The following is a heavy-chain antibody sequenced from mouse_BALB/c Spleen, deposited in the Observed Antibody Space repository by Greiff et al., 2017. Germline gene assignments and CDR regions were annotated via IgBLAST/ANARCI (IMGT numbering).Heavy chain of an antibody. CDR3: ARSIYDYDGGGFAY. J-gene: IGHJ3*01. D-gene: IGHD2-4*01. CDR1: GYTFTDYN. V-gene: IGHV1S29*02. Sequence: EVKLQESGPELVKPGASVKISCKASGYTFTDYNMHWVKQSPGKSLEWIGYIYPYNGGTGYNQKFKGKATLTVDNSSSTAYMELRSLTSEDSAVYYCARSIYDYDGGGFAYWGQGTLVTVSA. CDR2: IYPYNGGT.